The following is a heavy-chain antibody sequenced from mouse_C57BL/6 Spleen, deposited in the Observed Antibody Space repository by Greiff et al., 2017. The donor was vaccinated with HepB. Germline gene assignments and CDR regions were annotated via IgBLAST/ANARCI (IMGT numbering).Heavy chain of an antibody. D-gene: IGHD1-1*01. CDR3: ARFARFYGSSPDY. CDR1: GYSFTGYF. CDR2: INPYNGDT. Sequence: EVQLQQSGPELVKPGDSVKISCKASGYSFTGYFMNWVMQSHGKSLEWIGRINPYNGDTFYNQKFKGKATLTVDKSSSTAHMELRSLTSEDSAVYYCARFARFYGSSPDYWGQGTTLTVSS. V-gene: IGHV1-20*01. J-gene: IGHJ2*01.